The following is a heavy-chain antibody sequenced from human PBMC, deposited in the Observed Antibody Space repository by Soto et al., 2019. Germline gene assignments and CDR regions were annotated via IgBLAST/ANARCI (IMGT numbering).Heavy chain of an antibody. D-gene: IGHD5-12*01. CDR3: AKGGDGYNPISYYYGMDV. CDR1: GFTFSGYG. CDR2: ISYDATNK. J-gene: IGHJ6*02. V-gene: IGHV3-30*18. Sequence: QVHLVESGGGVDQPGRSLRLSCAASGFTFSGYGMHWVRQAPGKGLEWVAVISYDATNKYYADSVKGRFTISRDNSKNTLDLQMNSLRAEDTAVYYCAKGGDGYNPISYYYGMDVWGQGTTVTVSS.